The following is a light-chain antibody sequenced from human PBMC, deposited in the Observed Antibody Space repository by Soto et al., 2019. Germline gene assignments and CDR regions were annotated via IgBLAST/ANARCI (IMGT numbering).Light chain of an antibody. CDR1: QSISSW. J-gene: IGKJ1*01. CDR2: DAS. Sequence: DIQMTQSPSTLSASVGDRVTITCRASQSISSWLAWYQQKPGKAPKLLIYDASSLESGVPSRFSGSGSGTEFTITISSLQPDDFATYYCQQKRTFGQGTKVEIK. V-gene: IGKV1-5*01. CDR3: QQKRT.